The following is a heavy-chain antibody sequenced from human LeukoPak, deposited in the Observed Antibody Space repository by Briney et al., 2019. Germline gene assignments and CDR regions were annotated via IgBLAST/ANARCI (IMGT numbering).Heavy chain of an antibody. CDR1: GYTFTSYY. V-gene: IGHV1-46*01. CDR2: INPSGGST. CDR3: ARLSVSSWYPYLDY. Sequence: ASVKVSCKASGYTFTSYYMHWVRQAPGQGLEWMGIINPSGGSTSYARKFQGRVTMTRDTSTSTAYMELNRLRSDDTAVYYCARLSVSSWYPYLDYWGQGSLVTVSS. J-gene: IGHJ4*02. D-gene: IGHD6-13*01.